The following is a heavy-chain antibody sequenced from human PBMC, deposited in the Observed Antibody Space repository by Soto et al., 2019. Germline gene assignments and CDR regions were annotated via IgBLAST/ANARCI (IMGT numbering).Heavy chain of an antibody. CDR3: ARDRSRDIAEAGIDY. V-gene: IGHV1-3*01. CDR2: INAGNGNT. Sequence: ASVKVSCKASGYTFTSYAMHWVRQAPGQRLEWMGWINAGNGNTKYSQKFQGRVTITRDTSASTAYMELSSLRSEDTAVYYCARDRSRDIAEAGIDYWGQGTLVTVSS. CDR1: GYTFTSYA. J-gene: IGHJ4*02. D-gene: IGHD6-19*01.